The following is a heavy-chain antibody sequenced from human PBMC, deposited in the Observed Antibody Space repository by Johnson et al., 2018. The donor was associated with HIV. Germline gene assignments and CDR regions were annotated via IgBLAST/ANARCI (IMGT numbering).Heavy chain of an antibody. CDR3: ANGGSSWSGDAAFDI. CDR1: GFTFSSYA. J-gene: IGHJ3*02. V-gene: IGHV3-23*04. D-gene: IGHD6-13*01. Sequence: VQLVESGGGLVQPGGSLRLACTASGFTFSSYAMSWVRQAPGKGLEWVSAISGSGGSTYYADSVKGRFTISRDNSKNTLHLQMNRRRAEDTAVYYCANGGSSWSGDAAFDIWGQGTMVTDSS. CDR2: ISGSGGST.